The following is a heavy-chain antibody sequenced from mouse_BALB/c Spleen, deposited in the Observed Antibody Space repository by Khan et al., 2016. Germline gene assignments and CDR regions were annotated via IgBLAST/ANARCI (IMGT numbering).Heavy chain of an antibody. CDR1: GYTFTNYG. Sequence: QIQLVQSGPELKKPGETVKISCQASGYTFTNYGMNWVKQAPGKGLKWMGWINTNTGEPTYAEEFKGRFACSLETSASTAYLQFNNLKNADTATYFCASSGGNFDYWGQGPPLTVSS. CDR3: ASSGGNFDY. J-gene: IGHJ2*01. CDR2: INTNTGEP. V-gene: IGHV9-3*02. D-gene: IGHD3-1*01.